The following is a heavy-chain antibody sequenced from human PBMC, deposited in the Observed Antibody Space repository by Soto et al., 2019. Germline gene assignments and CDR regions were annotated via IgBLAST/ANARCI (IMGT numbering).Heavy chain of an antibody. J-gene: IGHJ4*02. CDR3: AREGGVYGGHFDY. CDR1: GFTFSSYS. D-gene: IGHD4-17*01. V-gene: IGHV3-48*02. CDR2: ISSSSRII. Sequence: EVQLVESGGGLVQPGGSLRLSCAASGFTFSSYSMNWVRQAPGKGLEWVSNISSSSRIIYYAGSVKGRFTISRDNAKNSLYLQMNSLRDEDTAVYYCAREGGVYGGHFDYWGQGTLVTVSS.